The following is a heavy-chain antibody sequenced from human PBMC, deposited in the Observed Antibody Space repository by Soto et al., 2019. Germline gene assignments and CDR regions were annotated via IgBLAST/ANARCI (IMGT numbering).Heavy chain of an antibody. CDR3: VKGLKPLNDGNSWTFDM. D-gene: IGHD4-4*01. V-gene: IGHV1-3*01. Sequence: ASVKVSCKASGYTFTSYAMHWVRQAPGQRLEWMGWINAGNGNTKYSQKLQGRVTITRDTSASTAYMELSSLRSEDTALYFCVKGLKPLNDGNSWTFDMWGQGTMVTVSS. CDR1: GYTFTSYA. J-gene: IGHJ3*02. CDR2: INAGNGNT.